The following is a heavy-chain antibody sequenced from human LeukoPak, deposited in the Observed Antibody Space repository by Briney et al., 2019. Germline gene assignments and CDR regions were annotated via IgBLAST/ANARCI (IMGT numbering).Heavy chain of an antibody. CDR1: GGSISTYY. CDR3: ARERTSCTNGVCRTPRWFDP. Sequence: SETLSLTCTVCGGSISTYYWTWIRQPAGKGLEWIGHIYISGTTNYSPSLKSRVTMSVDTSKNQFSLKLSSVTAADTAVYYCARERTSCTNGVCRTPRWFDPWGQGILVTVSS. CDR2: IYISGTT. V-gene: IGHV4-4*07. J-gene: IGHJ5*02. D-gene: IGHD2-8*01.